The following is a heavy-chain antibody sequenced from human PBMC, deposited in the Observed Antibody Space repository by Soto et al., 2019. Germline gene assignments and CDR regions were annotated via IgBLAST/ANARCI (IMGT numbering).Heavy chain of an antibody. V-gene: IGHV4-59*01. D-gene: IGHD2-2*01. CDR3: ARGPIVVLQAAWFDP. CDR1: GDSLSSYY. J-gene: IGHJ5*02. CDR2: VFDTGST. Sequence: QEQLQESGPGLVKPSETLSLTCTVSGDSLSSYYWSWIRQPPGTGLEWIGCVFDTGSTDYNPALKSRVTISVDTSKNQFSLRLTSVTAADTAVYYCARGPIVVLQAAWFDPWGQGTLVTVSS.